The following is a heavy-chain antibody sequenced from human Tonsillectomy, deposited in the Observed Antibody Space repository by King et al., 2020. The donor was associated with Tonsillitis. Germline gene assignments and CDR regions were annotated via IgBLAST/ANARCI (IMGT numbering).Heavy chain of an antibody. V-gene: IGHV3-23*04. CDR2: ISGGDGCT. CDR3: ARSYCRGTSCYSPFDY. D-gene: IGHD2-2*01. J-gene: IGHJ4*02. Sequence: VQLVESGGGLVQPGGSLRLSCAASGFTFGSFAMRWVRQAPGRGLEWVLSISGGDGCTYYADSVKGRFTISRDNSKNTLYLQMRRLRVADTAIYYCARSYCRGTSCYSPFDYWGQGTLVTVSS. CDR1: GFTFGSFA.